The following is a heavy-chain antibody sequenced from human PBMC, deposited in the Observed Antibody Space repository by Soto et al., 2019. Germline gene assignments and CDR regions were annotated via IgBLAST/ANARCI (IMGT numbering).Heavy chain of an antibody. CDR2: MYYTGDT. V-gene: IGHV4-59*01. CDR1: VGSIHGYY. D-gene: IGHD1-1*01. J-gene: IGHJ5*02. CDR3: ARLVTGEADGTFWFDP. Sequence: SETLSLTCIVSVGSIHGYYWTWSRQAPGRELEWIGYMYYTGDTNYNPSLKSRVSISIDKSKNLFSLNLTSVTAADTAIYYCARLVTGEADGTFWFDPWGQGTQVTVSS.